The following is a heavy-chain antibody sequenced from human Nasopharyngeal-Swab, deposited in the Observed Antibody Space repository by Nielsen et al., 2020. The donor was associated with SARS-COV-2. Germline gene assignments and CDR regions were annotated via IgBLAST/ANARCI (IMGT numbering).Heavy chain of an antibody. CDR2: IYYSGST. CDR3: ARGIFGVPLEVYNWFDP. D-gene: IGHD3-3*01. CDR1: GGSISSYY. Sequence: SEILSLTCTVSGGSISSYYWSWIRQPPGKGLEWIGYIYYSGSTNYNPSLKSRVTISVDTSKNQFSLKLSSVTAADTAVYYCARGIFGVPLEVYNWFDPWGQGTLVTVSS. J-gene: IGHJ5*02. V-gene: IGHV4-59*13.